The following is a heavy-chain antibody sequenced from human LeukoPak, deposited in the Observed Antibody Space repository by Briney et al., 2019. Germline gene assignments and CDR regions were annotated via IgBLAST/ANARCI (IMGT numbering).Heavy chain of an antibody. D-gene: IGHD2-2*01. J-gene: IGHJ4*02. V-gene: IGHV3-21*01. Sequence: GGSLRLSCAASGFTFSSYSMNWVRQAPGKGLEWVSSISSSSSYIYYADSVKGRFTISRDNAKNSLYLQMNSLRAEDTAVYYCARVPYCSSTSCFSGIDYWGQGTLVTVSS. CDR1: GFTFSSYS. CDR2: ISSSSSYI. CDR3: ARVPYCSSTSCFSGIDY.